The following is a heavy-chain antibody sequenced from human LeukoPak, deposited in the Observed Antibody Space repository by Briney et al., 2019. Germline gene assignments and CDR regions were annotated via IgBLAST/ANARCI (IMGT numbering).Heavy chain of an antibody. J-gene: IGHJ4*02. D-gene: IGHD3-9*01. CDR2: ISWNSGSI. CDR3: AKDAYYDILTGYPLDY. Sequence: PGRSLRLPCAASGFTFDDYAMHWVRQAPRKGLEWVSGISWNSGSIGYAHSVKGRFTISSDNAKNSLYLQMNSLRAEDTALYYCAKDAYYDILTGYPLDYWGQGTLVTVSS. CDR1: GFTFDDYA. V-gene: IGHV3-9*01.